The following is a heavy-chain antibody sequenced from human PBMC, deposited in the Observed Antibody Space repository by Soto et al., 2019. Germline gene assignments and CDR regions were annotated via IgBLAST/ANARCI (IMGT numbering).Heavy chain of an antibody. D-gene: IGHD2-2*01. J-gene: IGHJ4*02. Sequence: QVQLVESGGGVVQPGRSLRLSCAASGFTFSSYARHRVRQAPGKGLEWVAVISYDGSNKYYADSVKGRFTISRDNSKNTLYLQMNSLRAEDTAVYYCRQLPIHYWGQGTLVTVSS. CDR2: ISYDGSNK. CDR1: GFTFSSYA. CDR3: RQLPIHY. V-gene: IGHV3-30-3*01.